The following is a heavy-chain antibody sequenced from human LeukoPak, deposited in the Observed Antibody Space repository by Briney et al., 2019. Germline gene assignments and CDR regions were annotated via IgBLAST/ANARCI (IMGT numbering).Heavy chain of an antibody. CDR2: INPSGGST. V-gene: IGHV1-46*01. Sequence: ASVKVSCKASGYTFTSYYMHWVRQAPGQGLEWMGIINPSGGSTSYAQKFQGRVTMTRDMSTSTVYMELSSLRSEDTAVYYCARDYYDSSGYVVGDYWGQGTLVTVSS. CDR1: GYTFTSYY. CDR3: ARDYYDSSGYVVGDY. J-gene: IGHJ4*02. D-gene: IGHD3-22*01.